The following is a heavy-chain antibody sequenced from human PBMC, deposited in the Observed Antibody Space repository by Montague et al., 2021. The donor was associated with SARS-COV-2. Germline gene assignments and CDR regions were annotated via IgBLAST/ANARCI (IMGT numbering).Heavy chain of an antibody. CDR3: ARAKRITIFGVVNGIDY. CDR2: IYYSGST. D-gene: IGHD3-3*01. CDR1: GGSISSGGYY. J-gene: IGHJ4*02. V-gene: IGHV4-31*03. Sequence: TLSLTCTVSGGSISSGGYYWSWIRQHPGKGLEWIGYIYYSGSTYYNPSLKSRVTISVDTSKNQFSLKLSSVTAADTAVYYCARAKRITIFGVVNGIDYWGQGALVTVSS.